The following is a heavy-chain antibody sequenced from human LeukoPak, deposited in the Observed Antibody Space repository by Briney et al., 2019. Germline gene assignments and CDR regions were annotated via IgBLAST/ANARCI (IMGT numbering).Heavy chain of an antibody. D-gene: IGHD3-9*01. CDR3: ARLGWDFLTGYYNNWFDP. CDR2: IYTSGST. V-gene: IGHV4-4*07. Sequence: SETLSLTCTVSGGSISSYYWSWIRQPAGKGLGWIGRIYTSGSTNYNPSLKSRVTMSVDTSKNQFSLKLSSVTAADTAVYYCARLGWDFLTGYYNNWFDPWGQGTLVTVSS. CDR1: GGSISSYY. J-gene: IGHJ5*02.